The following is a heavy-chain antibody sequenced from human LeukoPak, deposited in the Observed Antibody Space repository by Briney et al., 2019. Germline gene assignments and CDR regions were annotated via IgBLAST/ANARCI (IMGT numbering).Heavy chain of an antibody. J-gene: IGHJ4*02. CDR1: GYTFTSYD. D-gene: IGHD2-2*01. V-gene: IGHV1-8*01. CDR2: MNPNSGNT. CDR3: ARVSRLRRHIVVVPAAMQDSDYDSSGQPLAN. Sequence: GASVKVSCKASGYTFTSYDINWVRQATGQGLEWMGWMNPNSGNTDYAQKFQGRVTMTRNTSISTAYMELSSLRSEDTAVYYCARVSRLRRHIVVVPAAMQDSDYDSSGQPLANWGQGTLVTVSS.